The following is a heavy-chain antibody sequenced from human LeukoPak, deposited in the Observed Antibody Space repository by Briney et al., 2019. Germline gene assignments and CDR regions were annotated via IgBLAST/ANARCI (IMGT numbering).Heavy chain of an antibody. CDR2: IYSGGST. CDR1: GFTVSSNY. D-gene: IGHD3-16*02. CDR3: ASPAVWGELSLRY. V-gene: IGHV3-53*01. J-gene: IGHJ4*02. Sequence: PGGSLRLSCSASGFTVSSNYMIWVRQAPGKGLEWVSGIYSGGSTYYADSVKGRFTISRDNSKNTVYLQMNSLRAEDTAVYYCASPAVWGELSLRYWGQGTLVTVSS.